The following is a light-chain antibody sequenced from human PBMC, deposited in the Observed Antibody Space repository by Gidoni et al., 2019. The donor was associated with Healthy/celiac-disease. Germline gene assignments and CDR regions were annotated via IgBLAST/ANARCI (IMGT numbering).Light chain of an antibody. CDR3: SAWDDSLNGVV. CDR2: SNN. CDR1: SSTTGSNT. V-gene: IGLV1-44*01. J-gene: IGLJ2*01. Sequence: GQRVTTSCSRSSSTTGSNTVNWYQQLPGTAPKLLIYSNNQRPSGVPDRFSVSNSGTSSSLAISGLQSEDEADYYCSAWDDSLNGVVFGGGTKLTVL.